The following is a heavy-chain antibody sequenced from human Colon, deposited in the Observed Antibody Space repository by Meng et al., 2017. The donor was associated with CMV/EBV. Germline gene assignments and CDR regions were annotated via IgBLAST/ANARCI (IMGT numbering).Heavy chain of an antibody. J-gene: IGHJ5*02. CDR2: IIPIFGTA. Sequence: SVKVSCKASGYTFTDYYMHWVRQAPGQGLEWMGGIIPIFGTANYAQKFQGRVTITTDEVTSTAYMEMRSLRSEDTAVYYCARDRGDFTEYWFDPWGQGTLVTVSS. D-gene: IGHD3-16*01. V-gene: IGHV1-69*05. CDR3: ARDRGDFTEYWFDP. CDR1: GYTFTDYY.